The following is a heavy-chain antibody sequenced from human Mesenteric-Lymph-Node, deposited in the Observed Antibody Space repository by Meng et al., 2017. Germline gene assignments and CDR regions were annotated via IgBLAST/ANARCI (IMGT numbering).Heavy chain of an antibody. CDR3: ARRYGASAYNWFDP. V-gene: IGHV4-31*03. CDR1: GGSSSSGGFY. CDR2: IYYSGST. D-gene: IGHD4-17*01. J-gene: IGHJ5*02. Sequence: VHLQRTAPGLLKPSHPLSLTCPVSGGSSSSGGFYWSWLRQHPGKGLEWIGYIYYSGSTYYNPSLRRRVTISVDTSKNQFSLKLSSVTAADTAVYYCARRYGASAYNWFDPWGQGTLVTVSS.